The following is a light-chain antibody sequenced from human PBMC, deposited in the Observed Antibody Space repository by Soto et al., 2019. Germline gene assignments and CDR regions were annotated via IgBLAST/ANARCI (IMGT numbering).Light chain of an antibody. Sequence: EIVLTLSPATLSLSPGERATLSCRASQSVSSYLAWYQQKPGQAPRFLIYDASNRATGIPARLSGSGSGTDFTLTISSLEPEDFAVYYCQQRSNWPRTFGQGTKVDIK. J-gene: IGKJ1*01. CDR3: QQRSNWPRT. CDR2: DAS. V-gene: IGKV3-11*01. CDR1: QSVSSY.